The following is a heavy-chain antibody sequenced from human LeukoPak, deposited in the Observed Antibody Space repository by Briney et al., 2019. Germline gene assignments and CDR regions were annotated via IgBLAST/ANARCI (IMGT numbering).Heavy chain of an antibody. CDR1: GYSFSNYW. CDR2: IYPGDSDT. Sequence: RGESLKISCKASGYSFSNYWIAWVRQMPGKGLEWMGIIYPGDSDTRYSPSFEGQVTFSADKSISTAYLQWSSLRASDTAMYYCARHGGGECTTNCPLFDHWGQGTLVTVSS. D-gene: IGHD2-2*01. V-gene: IGHV5-51*01. CDR3: ARHGGGECTTNCPLFDH. J-gene: IGHJ4*02.